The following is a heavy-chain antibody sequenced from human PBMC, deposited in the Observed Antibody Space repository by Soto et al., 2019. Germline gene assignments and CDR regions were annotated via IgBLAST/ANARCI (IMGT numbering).Heavy chain of an antibody. Sequence: QVQLQESGPRLVKPSETLSLTCSVSGVSIGSHFWSWIRQAPGKGPELVGYIYHTVNTNYNPAFKSRVTISMDTSENQLSLQLSSVTAADTAVYYCARLQYTVVTALDIWGQGTMVTVSS. J-gene: IGHJ3*02. D-gene: IGHD2-15*01. CDR1: GVSIGSHF. CDR2: IYHTVNT. V-gene: IGHV4-59*11. CDR3: ARLQYTVVTALDI.